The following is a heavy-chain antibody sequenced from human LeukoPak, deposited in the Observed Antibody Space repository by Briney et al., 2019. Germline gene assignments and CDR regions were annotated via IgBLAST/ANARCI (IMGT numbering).Heavy chain of an antibody. CDR1: GFTFSNYW. CDR2: IKQDGSRK. J-gene: IGHJ5*02. Sequence: PGGSLRLSCAASGFTFSNYWMDWVRQAPGKGLEWVAQIKQDGSRKDYVDSVKGRFTISRDNAKNSLYLEMSSLRVEDTGVYYCARENPYVSWGQGTLVTVSS. V-gene: IGHV3-7*01. CDR3: ARENPYVS. D-gene: IGHD1-14*01.